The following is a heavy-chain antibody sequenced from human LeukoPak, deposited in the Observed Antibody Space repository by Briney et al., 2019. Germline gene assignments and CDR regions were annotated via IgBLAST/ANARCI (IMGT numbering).Heavy chain of an antibody. J-gene: IGHJ6*03. V-gene: IGHV3-11*04. CDR2: ISDSGNTI. CDR1: GFTFSDYY. Sequence: GGSLRLSCAASGFTFSDYYMSWIRQAPGKGLEWVSYISDSGNTIYYADSVKGRFTISRDNAKNSLYLQMNSLRAEDTAVYYCASQRLTHYYMDVWGKGTTVTVSS. CDR3: ASQRLTHYYMDV.